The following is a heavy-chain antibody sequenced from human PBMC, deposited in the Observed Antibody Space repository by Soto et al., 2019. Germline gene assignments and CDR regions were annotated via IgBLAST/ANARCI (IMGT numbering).Heavy chain of an antibody. D-gene: IGHD2-21*02. J-gene: IGHJ6*02. Sequence: PGGSLRLSCAASGFTFSSYGMHWVRQAPGKGLEWVAIISYNASNKSYADSVRGRFTISRDNSKSTLYLQMNSLRTEDTAVYYCAKDDPGDFYSYYGLDVWGQGTTVTVSS. V-gene: IGHV3-30*18. CDR3: AKDDPGDFYSYYGLDV. CDR1: GFTFSSYG. CDR2: ISYNASNK.